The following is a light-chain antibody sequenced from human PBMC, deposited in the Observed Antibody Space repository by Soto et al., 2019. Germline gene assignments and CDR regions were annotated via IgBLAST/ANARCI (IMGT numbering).Light chain of an antibody. CDR1: QSVSSN. CDR2: GAS. V-gene: IGKV3-15*01. Sequence: EIVMTQSPATLSVSPGERATLSCRASQSVSSNLAWYQQKPGQAPRLLIYGASTRATGIPARISGSGSGTEFTLTISILQSEDFAVYYCQQHNNWPSGTFGQGTKVEIK. CDR3: QQHNNWPSGT. J-gene: IGKJ1*01.